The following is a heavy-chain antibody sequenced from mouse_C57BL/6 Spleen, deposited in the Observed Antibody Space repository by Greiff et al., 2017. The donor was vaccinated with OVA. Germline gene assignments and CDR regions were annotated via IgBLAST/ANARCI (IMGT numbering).Heavy chain of an antibody. Sequence: VQLQQSGAELARPGASVTMSCKASGYTFTSYTMHWVKQRPGQGLEWIGYINPSSGYTKYNQKFKDKATLTADKSSSTAYMQLSILTSEDSAGYYCASWIDYWDYWGQGTTLTVSS. CDR1: GYTFTSYT. CDR2: INPSSGYT. V-gene: IGHV1-4*01. D-gene: IGHD1-1*01. CDR3: ASWIDYWDY. J-gene: IGHJ2*01.